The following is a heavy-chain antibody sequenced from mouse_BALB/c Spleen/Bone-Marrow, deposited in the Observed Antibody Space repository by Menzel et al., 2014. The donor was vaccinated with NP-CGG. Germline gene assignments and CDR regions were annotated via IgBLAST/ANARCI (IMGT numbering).Heavy chain of an antibody. D-gene: IGHD2-14*01. Sequence: EVKLLESGGGLVQPGGSLKLSCAASGFDFSRYWVSWVRQAPGKGLEWIGEINPDSSTINHTPSLKDKFIISRDNAKNTLYLQMSKVRSEDTALYCCAGPDSHRDWYFDVWGAGTTVTVSS. J-gene: IGHJ1*01. CDR2: INPDSSTI. CDR1: GFDFSRYW. V-gene: IGHV4-1*02. CDR3: AGPDSHRDWYFDV.